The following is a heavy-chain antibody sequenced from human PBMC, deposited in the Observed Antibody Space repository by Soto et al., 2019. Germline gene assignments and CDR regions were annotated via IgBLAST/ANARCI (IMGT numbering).Heavy chain of an antibody. CDR1: GGSFSGYY. Sequence: QVQLQQWGAGLLKPSETLSLTCAVYGGSFSGYYWSWIRQPPGKGLEWIGGINHSGSTNYNPSLKRRVTISVDTSKNQFSLKLSSVTAADTAAYYCARGRRDTIFGVVIRGWFDPWGQGTLVTVSS. V-gene: IGHV4-34*01. CDR2: INHSGST. D-gene: IGHD3-3*01. J-gene: IGHJ5*02. CDR3: ARGRRDTIFGVVIRGWFDP.